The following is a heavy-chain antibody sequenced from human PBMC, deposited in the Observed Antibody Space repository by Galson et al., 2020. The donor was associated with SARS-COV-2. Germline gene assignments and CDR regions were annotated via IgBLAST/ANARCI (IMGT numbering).Heavy chain of an antibody. D-gene: IGHD2-2*01. CDR3: ARVSNGGSIVVVPAAMYYYYYGMDV. Sequence: ASVKVSCKASGYTFTSYGISWVRQAPGQGLEWMGWISAYNGNTNYAQKLQGRVTMTTDTSTSTAYMELRSLRSDDTAVYYCARVSNGGSIVVVPAAMYYYYYGMDVWGQGTTVTVSS. J-gene: IGHJ6*02. CDR2: ISAYNGNT. CDR1: GYTFTSYG. V-gene: IGHV1-18*01.